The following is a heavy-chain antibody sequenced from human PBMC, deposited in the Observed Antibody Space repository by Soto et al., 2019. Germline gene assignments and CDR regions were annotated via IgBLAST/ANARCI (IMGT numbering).Heavy chain of an antibody. CDR1: GGSANGYY. CDR3: ATRITVFGLLIPPFDP. J-gene: IGHJ5*02. CDR2: INHIGGT. Sequence: ETLSLTCAVYGGSANGYYWNWVRQPPGKGLEWIGEINHIGGTHYNPSLKSRVTMSVDTSKNQFSLRLSSVTAADTAIYYCATRITVFGLLIPPFDPWGQGTQVTVSS. V-gene: IGHV4-34*01. D-gene: IGHD3-3*01.